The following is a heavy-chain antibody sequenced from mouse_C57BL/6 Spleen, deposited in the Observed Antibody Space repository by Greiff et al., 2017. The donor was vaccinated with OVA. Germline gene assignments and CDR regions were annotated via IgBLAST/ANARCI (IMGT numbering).Heavy chain of an antibody. Sequence: VQLVESGAELVKPGASVKISCKASGYAFSSYWMNWVKQRPGKGLEWIGQIYPGDGDTNYNGKFKGKATLTADKSSSTAYMQLSSLTSEDSAVYFCARTPANWDFDYWGQGTTLTVSS. CDR1: GYAFSSYW. CDR2: IYPGDGDT. V-gene: IGHV1-80*01. CDR3: ARTPANWDFDY. D-gene: IGHD4-1*01. J-gene: IGHJ2*01.